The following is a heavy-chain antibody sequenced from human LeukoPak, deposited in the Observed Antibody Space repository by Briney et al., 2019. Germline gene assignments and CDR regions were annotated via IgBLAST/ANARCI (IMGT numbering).Heavy chain of an antibody. V-gene: IGHV4-31*03. Sequence: SETLSLTCTLSGRSITRGGYYWSWIRQHPGKGLEWIGYIYHDGNTYYNPSLKSRLTMSVDTSKNQFSLNLTSVTAADTAVYYCARVPMGASYYYMDVWGKGTTVTVSS. D-gene: IGHD1-26*01. CDR3: ARVPMGASYYYMDV. J-gene: IGHJ6*03. CDR2: IYHDGNT. CDR1: GRSITRGGYY.